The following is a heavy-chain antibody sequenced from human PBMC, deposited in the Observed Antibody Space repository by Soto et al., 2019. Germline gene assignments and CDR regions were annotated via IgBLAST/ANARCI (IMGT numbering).Heavy chain of an antibody. CDR2: IWYDGSNK. D-gene: IGHD2-21*02. Sequence: PVGSLRLSCAASGFTFSSYGMHWVRQAPGKGLEWVAVIWYDGSNKYYADSVKGRFTISRDNSKNTLYLQMNSLRAEDTAVYYCARDDDIVVVTAFIDYWGQGTLVTVS. CDR3: ARDDDIVVVTAFIDY. J-gene: IGHJ4*02. V-gene: IGHV3-33*01. CDR1: GFTFSSYG.